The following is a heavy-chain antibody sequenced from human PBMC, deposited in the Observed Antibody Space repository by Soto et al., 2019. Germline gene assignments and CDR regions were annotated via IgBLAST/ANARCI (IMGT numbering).Heavy chain of an antibody. Sequence: PSETLSLTCTVSSGSISSSSYTWGWIRQPPGKGLERIGSIYYSGITYYNPSLNSRVTVSVDTSKNQFSLKVTSVTAADTAVYYCARLHGYCISSSCHGHYAMDVWGQGTTVTVSS. J-gene: IGHJ6*02. D-gene: IGHD2-2*01. CDR1: SGSISSSSYT. V-gene: IGHV4-39*01. CDR3: ARLHGYCISSSCHGHYAMDV. CDR2: IYYSGIT.